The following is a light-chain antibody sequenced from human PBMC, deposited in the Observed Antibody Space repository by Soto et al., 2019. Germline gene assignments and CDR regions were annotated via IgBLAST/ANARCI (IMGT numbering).Light chain of an antibody. CDR3: LQDYNYPRT. V-gene: IGKV1-5*03. CDR1: QSISSW. CDR2: KAS. J-gene: IGKJ1*01. Sequence: PFTLCAYVRDIVTITCPASQSISSWLVWYQQKPRKAPKLLIYKASSLQSGVPSRFSGSASGTDFSLTTISLQPEDVSTEYCLQDYNYPRTFGQGTKVDIK.